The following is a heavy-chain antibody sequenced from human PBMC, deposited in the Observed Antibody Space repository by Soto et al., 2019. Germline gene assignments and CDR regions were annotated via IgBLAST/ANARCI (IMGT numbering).Heavy chain of an antibody. J-gene: IGHJ6*02. D-gene: IGHD2-15*01. CDR2: MYPMYGTA. CDR1: GDTFTFYT. Sequence: QVQLVQSGAEVRKPGSSVKVSCKASGDTFTFYTISWVRQAPGQGLEWMGRMYPMYGTANYAETFEGSVTTTADKSTSTADMELRSLRSEDTAVYFCARDTCSGRCYPVSHHYHAMGVWGQGTTVTVSS. CDR3: ARDTCSGRCYPVSHHYHAMGV. V-gene: IGHV1-69*08.